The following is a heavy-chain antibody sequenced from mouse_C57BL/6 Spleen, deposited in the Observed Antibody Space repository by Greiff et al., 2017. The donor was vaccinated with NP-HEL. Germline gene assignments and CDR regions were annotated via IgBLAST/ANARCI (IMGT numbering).Heavy chain of an antibody. D-gene: IGHD1-1*01. J-gene: IGHJ2*01. CDR1: GFTFSSYA. CDR2: ISDGGSYT. Sequence: EVQLQESGGGLVKPGGSLKLSCAASGFTFSSYAMSWVRQTPEKRLEWVATISDGGSYTYYPDNVKGRFTISRDNAKNNLYLQMSHLKSEDTAMYYCARDELRFDYWGQGTTLTVSS. CDR3: ARDELRFDY. V-gene: IGHV5-4*01.